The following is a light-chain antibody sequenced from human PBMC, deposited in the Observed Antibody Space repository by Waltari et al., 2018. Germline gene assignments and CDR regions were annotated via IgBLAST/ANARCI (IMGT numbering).Light chain of an antibody. J-gene: IGLJ2*01. Sequence: QSVLTQPPSVSGAPGQRVTISCTGSSSNIGAGYDVHWYQQLPGTAPKLLIYGNSNLPSGVPDRFSGSKSGTSASLAITGLQAEDEADYYCQSYDSSLYVVFGGGTKLTVL. V-gene: IGLV1-40*01. CDR3: QSYDSSLYVV. CDR2: GNS. CDR1: SSNIGAGYD.